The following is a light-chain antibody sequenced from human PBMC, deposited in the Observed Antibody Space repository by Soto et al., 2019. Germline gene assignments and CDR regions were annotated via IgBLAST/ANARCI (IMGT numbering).Light chain of an antibody. V-gene: IGKV1-9*01. CDR1: QSISIS. CDR3: QHLNDYRYT. J-gene: IGKJ2*01. CDR2: AAS. Sequence: DIQLTQSPSFLSASVGDRVTITCRASQSISISLAWYQHNPGKAPKLLIYAASTLQNGVPSSFSGSGSGTEFTLTISSLQPEDFATYYCQHLNDYRYTFGQGTKVEIK.